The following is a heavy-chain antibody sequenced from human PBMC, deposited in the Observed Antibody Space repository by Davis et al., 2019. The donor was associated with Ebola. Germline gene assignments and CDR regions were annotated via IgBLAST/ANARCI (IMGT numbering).Heavy chain of an antibody. CDR1: GFTFSSYW. J-gene: IGHJ6*02. CDR2: INSDGSST. V-gene: IGHV3-74*01. CDR3: ARGGGTYCSSTSCPGGYYYGMDV. D-gene: IGHD2-2*01. Sequence: PGGSLRLSCAASGFTFSSYWMHWVRQAPGKGLVWVSRINSDGSSTSYADSVKGRFTISRDNAKNTLYLQMNRLRAEDTAVYYCARGGGTYCSSTSCPGGYYYGMDVWGQGTTVTVSS.